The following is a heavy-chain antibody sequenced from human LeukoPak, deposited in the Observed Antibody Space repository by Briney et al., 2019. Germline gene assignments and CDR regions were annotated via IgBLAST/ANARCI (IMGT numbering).Heavy chain of an antibody. CDR2: ISGSGGST. Sequence: GGSLRLSCAASGFTFSSYAMSWVRQAPGKGLEWVSAISGSGGSTYYADSVKGRFTISRDNAKNTLYLQMNSLRAEDTAVYYCEKEGVVVITSRADYWGQGTLVTVSS. CDR1: GFTFSSYA. J-gene: IGHJ4*02. V-gene: IGHV3-23*01. D-gene: IGHD3-22*01. CDR3: EKEGVVVITSRADY.